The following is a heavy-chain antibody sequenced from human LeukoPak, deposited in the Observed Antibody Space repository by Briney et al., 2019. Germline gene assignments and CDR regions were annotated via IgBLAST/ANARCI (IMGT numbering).Heavy chain of an antibody. CDR3: ARLADTRGYFFDY. CDR1: GGSISSYY. D-gene: IGHD3-22*01. CDR2: IHYSGST. V-gene: IGHV4-59*08. Sequence: SETLSLTCTVSGGSISSYYWSWIRQPPGKGLEWIGYIHYSGSTNYNPSLKSRVTISVDTSKNQFSLKLRSVTAADTAVYYCARLADTRGYFFDYWGQGTLVTVSS. J-gene: IGHJ4*02.